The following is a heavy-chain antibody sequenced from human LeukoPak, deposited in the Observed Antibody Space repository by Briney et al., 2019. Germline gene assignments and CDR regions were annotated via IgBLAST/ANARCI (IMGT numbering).Heavy chain of an antibody. CDR3: VREGRGPQTDY. D-gene: IGHD3-10*01. CDR2: IHPNSGGT. V-gene: IGHV1-2*02. CDR1: GYTFTSYG. J-gene: IGHJ4*02. Sequence: ASVKVSCKASGYTFTSYGISWVRQAPGQGLEWVGWIHPNSGGTKYAQSFQGRVTMTRDTSISTAYMEVSRLRSDDTAVYYCVREGRGPQTDYWGQGALVTVSS.